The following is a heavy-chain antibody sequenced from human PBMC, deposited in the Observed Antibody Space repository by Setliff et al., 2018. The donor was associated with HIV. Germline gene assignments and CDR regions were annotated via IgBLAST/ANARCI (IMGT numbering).Heavy chain of an antibody. J-gene: IGHJ4*02. V-gene: IGHV1-69*13. CDR1: GGTFSTFSSSA. D-gene: IGHD1-7*01. CDR2: VIPIFGTP. CDR3: ATALTAHWNYEPHFDY. Sequence: GASVKVSCKASGGTFSTFSSSAISWVRQAPGQGLEWMGGVIPIFGTPKDPQKFQGRVTLTADDSTTSAHMELSRLKPDDTAIYYCATALTAHWNYEPHFDYWGQGSLVTVSS.